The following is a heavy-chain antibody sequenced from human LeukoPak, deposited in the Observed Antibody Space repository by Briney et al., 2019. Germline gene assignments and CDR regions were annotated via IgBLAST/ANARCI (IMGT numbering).Heavy chain of an antibody. D-gene: IGHD6-19*01. CDR3: AKDLHSSGWYYFDY. CDR2: ISYDGSNK. Sequence: GGSLRLSCAASGFTFDDYAMHWVRQAPGKGLEWVAFISYDGSNKYYADSVKGRFTISRDNSKNTLYLQMNSLRAEDTAVYYCAKDLHSSGWYYFDYWGQGTLVTVSS. CDR1: GFTFDDYA. V-gene: IGHV3-30*18. J-gene: IGHJ4*02.